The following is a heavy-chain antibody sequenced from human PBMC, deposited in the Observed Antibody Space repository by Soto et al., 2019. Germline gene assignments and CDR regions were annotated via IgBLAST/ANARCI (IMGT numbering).Heavy chain of an antibody. Sequence: QVQLVESGGGVVQPGRSLRLSCVGSGFTFSSYGMHWVRQAPGKGLEWLAVISFDGNYKYYADSVKGRFTISRDNFKNTLCLEMSSLRPEDTAVYYCVKDNVQSGGYENWYFDLWGRGTLVTVSS. CDR2: ISFDGNYK. CDR3: VKDNVQSGGYENWYFDL. V-gene: IGHV3-30*18. CDR1: GFTFSSYG. J-gene: IGHJ2*01. D-gene: IGHD1-26*01.